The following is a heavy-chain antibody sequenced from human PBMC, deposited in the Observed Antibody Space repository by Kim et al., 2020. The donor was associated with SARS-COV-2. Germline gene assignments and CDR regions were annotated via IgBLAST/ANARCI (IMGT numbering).Heavy chain of an antibody. CDR3: AKVTTLTDPFYDY. Sequence: GGSLRLSCAASGFTFSSYALSWVRQAPGKGLEWVSRISASGGDTYYADSVQGRFTISRDNSKNVVNLEMNSLRAEDTALYYCAKVTTLTDPFYDYCGQGT. CDR2: ISASGGDT. D-gene: IGHD3-3*02. V-gene: IGHV3-23*01. J-gene: IGHJ4*02. CDR1: GFTFSSYA.